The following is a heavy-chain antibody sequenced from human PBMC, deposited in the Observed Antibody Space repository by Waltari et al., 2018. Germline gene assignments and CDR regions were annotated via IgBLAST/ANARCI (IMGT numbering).Heavy chain of an antibody. CDR1: GGSISSSSYY. CDR3: ARHTYYYGSGSYYGYYGMDV. D-gene: IGHD3-10*01. CDR2: IYYSGST. V-gene: IGHV4-39*01. Sequence: QLQLQESGPGLVQPSAPLSLTCTVPGGSISSSSYYWGWIRQPPGKGLEWIGSIYYSGSTYYNPSLKSRVTISVDTSKNQFSLKLSSVTAADTAVYYCARHTYYYGSGSYYGYYGMDVWGQGTTVTVSS. J-gene: IGHJ6*02.